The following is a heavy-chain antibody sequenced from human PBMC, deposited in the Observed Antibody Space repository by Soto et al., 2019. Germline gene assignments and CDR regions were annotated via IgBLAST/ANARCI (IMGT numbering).Heavy chain of an antibody. CDR2: FDPEDGET. J-gene: IGHJ4*02. V-gene: IGHV1-24*01. D-gene: IGHD7-27*01. CDR3: ATIATWGFPQTIDY. Sequence: ASVKVSCKVSGYTLTELSMHWVRQAPGKGLEWMGGFDPEDGETIYAQKFQGRVTMTEDTSTDTAYMELSSLRSEDTAVYYCATIATWGFPQTIDYWGQGTLVTVSS. CDR1: GYTLTELS.